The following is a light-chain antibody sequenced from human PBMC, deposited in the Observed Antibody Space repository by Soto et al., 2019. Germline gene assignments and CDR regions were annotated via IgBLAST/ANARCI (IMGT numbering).Light chain of an antibody. CDR1: QDVSSW. CDR3: QQTYSTPWT. CDR2: AAF. J-gene: IGKJ1*01. V-gene: IGKV1-12*01. Sequence: EIQLTQSPCSVSGSVVDRVSITCLASQDVSSWLAWYQQKPGKAPKLLIIAAFKLQSGVPSRFSGSGSGTDFTLTISSLQPEDFATYSCQQTYSTPWTFGQGTKVDIK.